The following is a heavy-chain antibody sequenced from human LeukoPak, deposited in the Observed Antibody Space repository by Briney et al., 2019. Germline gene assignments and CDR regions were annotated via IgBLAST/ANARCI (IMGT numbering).Heavy chain of an antibody. D-gene: IGHD3-22*01. CDR2: ISAYDGNT. V-gene: IGHV1-18*01. J-gene: IGHJ4*02. CDR3: ARGQRSGYYLGRVDY. Sequence: ASVKVSCKASGYTFTSYGISWVRQAPGQGLEWMGWISAYDGNTNYAQKLQGRVTMTTDTSTSTAYMELRSLRSDDTAVYYCARGQRSGYYLGRVDYWGQGTLVTVSS. CDR1: GYTFTSYG.